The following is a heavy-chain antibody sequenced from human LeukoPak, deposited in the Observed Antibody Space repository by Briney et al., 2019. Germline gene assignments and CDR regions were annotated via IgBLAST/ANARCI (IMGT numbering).Heavy chain of an antibody. CDR2: INPSSGGT. Sequence: ASVKVSCKASGYTFTGYYMHWVRQAPGQGLEWMGWINPSSGGTNYAQKFQGRVTMTGDTSISTAYMELSRLRSDDTAVYYCARDMETYSSSSPWFDPWGQGTLVTVSS. J-gene: IGHJ5*02. CDR3: ARDMETYSSSSPWFDP. CDR1: GYTFTGYY. V-gene: IGHV1-2*02. D-gene: IGHD6-6*01.